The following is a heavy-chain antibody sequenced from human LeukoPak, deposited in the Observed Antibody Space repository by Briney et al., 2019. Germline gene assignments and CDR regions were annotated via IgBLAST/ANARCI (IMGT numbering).Heavy chain of an antibody. V-gene: IGHV3-9*01. CDR1: GFTFDDYA. CDR2: ISWNSGSI. D-gene: IGHD6-13*01. J-gene: IGHJ4*02. CDR3: AKAGRAAGYLDY. Sequence: GGSLRLSCAASGFTFDDYAMHWVRQAPGKGLEWVSGISWNSGSIGYADSVKGRFTISRDNAKNSLYLQMNSLRAEDTAVYYCAKAGRAAGYLDYWGQGTLVTVSS.